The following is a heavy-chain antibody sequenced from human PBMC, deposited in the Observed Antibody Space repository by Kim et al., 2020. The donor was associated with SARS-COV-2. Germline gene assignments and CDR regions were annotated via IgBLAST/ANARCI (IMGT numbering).Heavy chain of an antibody. CDR3: ARGSSYTGDVHHS. CDR2: IYYGSPT. D-gene: IGHD1-26*01. CDR1: GGSFDIDGYF. Sequence: SETLSLTCSVSGGSFDIDGYFWSWIRQHPGKGLEWIGYIYYGSPTYLNPSLESRITLSVAMSKSLFSLNLGAVAAAATAFYFCARGSSYTGDVHHSCGQGTLVAASS. V-gene: IGHV4-31*03. J-gene: IGHJ4*02.